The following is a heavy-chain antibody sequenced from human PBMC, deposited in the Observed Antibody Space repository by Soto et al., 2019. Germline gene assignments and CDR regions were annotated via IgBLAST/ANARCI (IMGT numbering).Heavy chain of an antibody. Sequence: SETLSLTCTVSGGSISSYYWSWIRQPPGKGLEWIGYIYYSGSTNYNPSLKSRVTISVDTSKNQFSLKLSSVTAADTAVYYCARDGIGSGYGGDYYYMDVWGKGTTVTVSS. D-gene: IGHD5-12*01. V-gene: IGHV4-59*01. CDR1: GGSISSYY. CDR2: IYYSGST. CDR3: ARDGIGSGYGGDYYYMDV. J-gene: IGHJ6*03.